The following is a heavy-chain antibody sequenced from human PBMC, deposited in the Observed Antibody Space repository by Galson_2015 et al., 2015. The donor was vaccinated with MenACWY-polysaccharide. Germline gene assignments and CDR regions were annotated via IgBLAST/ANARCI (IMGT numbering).Heavy chain of an antibody. D-gene: IGHD5-18*01. Sequence: SETLSLTCTVSGGSIRRTSHYWGWIRQPPGKGLEWTGTVDYSGNSYNNASLKSRITISIDTSRTQFSLKLTSVTAADTAVYYCVRAGRTDRGVVGYGWGLDYWGQGILVTVSS. J-gene: IGHJ4*02. CDR2: VDYSGNS. CDR3: VRAGRTDRGVVGYGWGLDY. CDR1: GGSIRRTSHY. V-gene: IGHV4-39*07.